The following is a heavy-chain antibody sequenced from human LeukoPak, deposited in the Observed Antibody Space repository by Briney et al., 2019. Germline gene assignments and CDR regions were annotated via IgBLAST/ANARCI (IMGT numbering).Heavy chain of an antibody. CDR1: GFTFSSYG. J-gene: IGHJ4*02. CDR2: IRYDGSNK. V-gene: IGHV3-30*02. CDR3: AKGYDFWSGYYCDY. D-gene: IGHD3-3*01. Sequence: GGSLRLSCAASGFTFSSYGMHWVRQAPGKGLVWVAFIRYDGSNKYYADSVKGRFTISRDNSKNTLYLQMNSLRAEDTAVYYCAKGYDFWSGYYCDYWGQGTLVTVSS.